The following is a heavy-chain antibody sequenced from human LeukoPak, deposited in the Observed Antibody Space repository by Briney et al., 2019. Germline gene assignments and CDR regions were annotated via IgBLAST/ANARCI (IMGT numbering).Heavy chain of an antibody. V-gene: IGHV1-18*01. J-gene: IGHJ3*02. CDR1: GYTFTNYA. CDR2: IRAYNGKT. CDR3: AREFWCNDNNCYLSSFDI. Sequence: GASVKVSCKASGYTFTNYAIIWVRQAPGQGLEWMAYIRAYNGKTEYAQKIQGRVTLTTDTSTNPAYMELSSLRSDDTAVYYCAREFWCNDNNCYLSSFDIWGQGTVVTVSS. D-gene: IGHD1-20*01.